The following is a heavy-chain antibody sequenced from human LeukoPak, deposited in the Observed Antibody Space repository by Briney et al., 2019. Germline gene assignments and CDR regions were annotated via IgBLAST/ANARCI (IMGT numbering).Heavy chain of an antibody. CDR3: AKDITMFRGVAPPGY. CDR1: GFTFSSYG. CDR2: IRYDGSNK. V-gene: IGHV3-30*02. J-gene: IGHJ4*02. D-gene: IGHD3-10*01. Sequence: GMSLRLSCAPSGFTFSSYGMHWVRQAPGKGLEWVALIRYDGSNKFYADSVKGRFTISRDNSKNTLHLQMNSLRVEDTAVYYCAKDITMFRGVAPPGYWGQGTRVIVSS.